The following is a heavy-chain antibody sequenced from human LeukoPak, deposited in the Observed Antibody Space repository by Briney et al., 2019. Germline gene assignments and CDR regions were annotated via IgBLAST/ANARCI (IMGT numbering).Heavy chain of an antibody. CDR2: ISSSSSYI. D-gene: IGHD3-10*01. Sequence: GGSLRLSCAASGFTFSSYSMNWVRQAPGKGLEGVSYISSSSSYIYYADSVKGRFTISRDNAKNSLYLQMNSLRAEDTAVYYCARFYDGPRAGGFDPWGQGTLVTVSS. CDR1: GFTFSSYS. J-gene: IGHJ5*02. CDR3: ARFYDGPRAGGFDP. V-gene: IGHV3-21*01.